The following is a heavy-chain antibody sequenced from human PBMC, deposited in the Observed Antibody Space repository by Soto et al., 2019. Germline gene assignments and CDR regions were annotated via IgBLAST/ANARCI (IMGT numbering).Heavy chain of an antibody. V-gene: IGHV4-39*07. CDR1: DGSISRSTFY. CDR3: ARGGISHWAYFYYMDV. J-gene: IGHJ6*03. Sequence: ASETLSLTCTVSDGSISRSTFYWSWIRQPPGMALEWIGEINHLGSINYNPSLKSRVTMSVDTSKNQFSLTLNSVTAADTATYYCARGGISHWAYFYYMDVWDRGTTVTVSS. D-gene: IGHD2-21*01. CDR2: INHLGSI.